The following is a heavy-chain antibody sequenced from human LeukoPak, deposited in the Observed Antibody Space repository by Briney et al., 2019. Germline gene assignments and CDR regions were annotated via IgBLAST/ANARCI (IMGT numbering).Heavy chain of an antibody. CDR2: ISGSGGST. CDR1: GFTFSSYA. Sequence: GGSLRLSCAASGFTFSSYAMSWVRQAPGKGLEWVSAISGSGGSTYYADSVKGRFTTSRDNSKNTLYLQMNSLRAEDTAVYYCARGLPSLYGSGSSYYFDYWGQGTLVTVSS. CDR3: ARGLPSLYGSGSSYYFDY. J-gene: IGHJ4*02. D-gene: IGHD3-10*01. V-gene: IGHV3-23*01.